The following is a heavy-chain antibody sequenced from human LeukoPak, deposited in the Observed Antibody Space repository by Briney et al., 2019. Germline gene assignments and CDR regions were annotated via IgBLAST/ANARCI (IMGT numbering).Heavy chain of an antibody. Sequence: ASVKVSGKASGYTFTSYDINWVRQATGQGLEWMGWMNPNSGNTGYAQKFQGRVTMAEDTSTDTAYMELSSLRSEDTAVYYCATVSVSRAFDIWGQGTMVTVSS. J-gene: IGHJ3*02. CDR3: ATVSVSRAFDI. D-gene: IGHD2/OR15-2a*01. V-gene: IGHV1-8*01. CDR2: MNPNSGNT. CDR1: GYTFTSYD.